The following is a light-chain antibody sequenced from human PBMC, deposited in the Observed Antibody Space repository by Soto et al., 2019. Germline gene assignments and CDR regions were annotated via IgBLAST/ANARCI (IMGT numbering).Light chain of an antibody. V-gene: IGKV1-5*03. J-gene: IGKJ2*01. CDR2: KAS. Sequence: DIPMTQSPSTLSASVGDRVTITCRASQTINVWLAWYQQKPGKAPKLLISKASSLESGVPSRFSGSGSGTEFTLTISSLQPDDFATYYCQQYKAYSYTFGQGTELVVK. CDR1: QTINVW. CDR3: QQYKAYSYT.